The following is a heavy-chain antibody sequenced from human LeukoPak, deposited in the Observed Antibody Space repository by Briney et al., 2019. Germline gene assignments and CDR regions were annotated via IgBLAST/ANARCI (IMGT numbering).Heavy chain of an antibody. D-gene: IGHD6-13*01. CDR2: IYYSGST. V-gene: IGHV4-30-4*01. J-gene: IGHJ4*02. CDR1: GGSISSGDYY. CDR3: ARKAAIGIAAAADYYFDY. Sequence: SQTLSLTCTVSGGSISSGDYYWSWIRQPPGKGLEWIGYIYYSGSTYYNPSLKSRVTISVDTSKNQFSLKLSSVTAADTAVYYCARKAAIGIAAAADYYFDYWGQGTLVTVSS.